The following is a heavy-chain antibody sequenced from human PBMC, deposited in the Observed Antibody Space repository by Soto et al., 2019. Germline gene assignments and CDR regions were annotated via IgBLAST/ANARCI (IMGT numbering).Heavy chain of an antibody. Sequence: PSETLSLTCTVSGGSIRGFYWSWIRQPPGKGLEWIGYMYYSGFGDYNPSLKSRITISVDTSKNQLSLKMTSVTAADTAVYYCARHGLLGAAGESNLLDYWGHGTLVTVSS. CDR1: GGSIRGFY. V-gene: IGHV4-59*08. D-gene: IGHD6-13*01. J-gene: IGHJ4*01. CDR2: MYYSGFG. CDR3: ARHGLLGAAGESNLLDY.